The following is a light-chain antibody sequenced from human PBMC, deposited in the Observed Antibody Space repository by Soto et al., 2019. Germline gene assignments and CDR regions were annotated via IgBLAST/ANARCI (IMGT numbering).Light chain of an antibody. CDR1: HSISTW. V-gene: IGKV1-5*03. CDR2: KAS. J-gene: IGKJ4*01. Sequence: DIQMTQSPSTLSASVGDRVTITCRASHSISTWLAWYQQKPGKAPKLLIYKASSLESGVPSRFSGSGSGTEFTLTISSLQPDDFATYYCQQYNSYPTFGGGTKVEIK. CDR3: QQYNSYPT.